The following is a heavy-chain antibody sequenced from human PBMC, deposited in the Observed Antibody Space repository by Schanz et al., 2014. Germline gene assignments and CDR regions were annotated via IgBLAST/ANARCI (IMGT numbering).Heavy chain of an antibody. CDR2: IYSSGST. CDR3: ARAQGVIRLYYGVDV. J-gene: IGHJ6*02. D-gene: IGHD3-10*01. V-gene: IGHV3-66*02. CDR1: GFTFSNYG. Sequence: VQLVESGGDLVKPGGSLRLSCEASGFTFSNYGMNWVRQAPEKGLEWVSTIYSSGSTYYADSVRGRFTISRDNSMNTVYLQMNSLRSDDAAVYYCARAQGVIRLYYGVDVWGQGTTVTVSS.